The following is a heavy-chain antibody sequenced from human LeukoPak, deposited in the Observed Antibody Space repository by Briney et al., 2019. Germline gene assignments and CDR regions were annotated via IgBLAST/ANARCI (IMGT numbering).Heavy chain of an antibody. J-gene: IGHJ6*02. CDR3: AKTPGGSYYSFYGMDV. D-gene: IGHD1-26*01. CDR2: ISYDGSNK. V-gene: IGHV3-30*18. Sequence: GRSLRLSCAASGFTFSSYGMHWVRQAPGKGLEWVAVISYDGSNKYYADSVKGRFTISRDNSKNTLYLQMNSLRAEDTAVYYCAKTPGGSYYSFYGMDVWGQGTTVTVSS. CDR1: GFTFSSYG.